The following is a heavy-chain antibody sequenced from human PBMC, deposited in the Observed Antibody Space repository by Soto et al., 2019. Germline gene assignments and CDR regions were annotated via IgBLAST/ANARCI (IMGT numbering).Heavy chain of an antibody. V-gene: IGHV3-33*01. J-gene: IGHJ4*02. CDR2: IWYDGSNK. CDR3: ARNGRSVATIGLDY. Sequence: QVQLVESGGGVVQPGRSLRLSCAASGFTFSSYGMHWVRQAPGKGLEWVAVIWYDGSNKYYADSVKGRFTISRDNSKNTLYLQMNSLRAEDTAVYYCARNGRSVATIGLDYWGQGTLVTVSS. D-gene: IGHD5-12*01. CDR1: GFTFSSYG.